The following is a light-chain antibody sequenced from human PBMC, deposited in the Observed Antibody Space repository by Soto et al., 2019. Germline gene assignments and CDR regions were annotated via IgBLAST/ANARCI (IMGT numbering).Light chain of an antibody. Sequence: QSVLTQPASVSGSPGQSITISCTGTSSDVGGYNYVSWYQQHPGNAPKLMIYEVSNRPSGVSNRFSGSKSGNTASLTISGLQAEDEADYYCSSYTSSSTRDVFGTGTKVTVL. CDR1: SSDVGGYNY. CDR2: EVS. J-gene: IGLJ1*01. CDR3: SSYTSSSTRDV. V-gene: IGLV2-14*01.